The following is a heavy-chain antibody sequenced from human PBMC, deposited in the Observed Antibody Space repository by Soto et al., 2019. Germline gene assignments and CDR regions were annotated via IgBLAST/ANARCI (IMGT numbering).Heavy chain of an antibody. CDR1: GGPISNGDYY. CDR2: IYHSGNT. Sequence: PSETLSLTCTVSGGPISNGDYYWSWIRQPPGKGLEWIGYIYHSGNTYYNPSLKSRVIISVDTSKNHFSLKVNSVTAADTAVYYGGGFFGGAPPGGYGGQGALVPVS. J-gene: IGHJ4*02. CDR3: GGFFGGAPPGGY. V-gene: IGHV4-30-4*01. D-gene: IGHD3-10*01.